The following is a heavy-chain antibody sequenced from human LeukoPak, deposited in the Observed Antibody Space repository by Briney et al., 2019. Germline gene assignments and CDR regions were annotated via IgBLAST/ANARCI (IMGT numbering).Heavy chain of an antibody. V-gene: IGHV1-2*06. J-gene: IGHJ4*02. CDR1: GYTFTGYY. CDR3: ASLGSSSGFIYGFDY. D-gene: IGHD6-6*01. Sequence: ASVKASCKASGYTFTGYYMHWVRQAPGQGLEWMGRINPNSGGTNYAQKFQGRVTMTRDTSISTAYMELSRLRSDDTAVYYCASLGSSSGFIYGFDYWGQGTLVTVSS. CDR2: INPNSGGT.